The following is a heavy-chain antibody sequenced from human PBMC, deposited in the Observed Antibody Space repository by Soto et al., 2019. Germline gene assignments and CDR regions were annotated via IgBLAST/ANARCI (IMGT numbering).Heavy chain of an antibody. J-gene: IGHJ4*02. V-gene: IGHV4-31*03. CDR1: GGCISSGGYY. CDR2: IYYSGST. CDR3: ALRSMAVVPEY. D-gene: IGHD3-22*01. Sequence: SETLSLTCTVSGGCISSGGYYWSWIRQHPGKGLEWIGYIYYSGSTYYNPSLKSRVTISVDTSKNQFSLKLSSVTAADTAVYYCALRSMAVVPEYWGQGTLVTVSS.